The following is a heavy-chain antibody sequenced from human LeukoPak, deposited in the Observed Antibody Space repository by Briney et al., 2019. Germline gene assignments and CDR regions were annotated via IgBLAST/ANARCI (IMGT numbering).Heavy chain of an antibody. CDR3: ARGRGSSWYYFDS. V-gene: IGHV4-4*07. J-gene: IGHJ4*02. Sequence: SETLSLTCTVSGGSISSYYWSWVRQPAGKGLEWIGRIYASGNTNYNPSLKSRVTMTVDTSKNQFSLNLSSVIAADTAVYYCARGRGSSWYYFDSWGQGTLVTVSS. D-gene: IGHD6-13*01. CDR2: IYASGNT. CDR1: GGSISSYY.